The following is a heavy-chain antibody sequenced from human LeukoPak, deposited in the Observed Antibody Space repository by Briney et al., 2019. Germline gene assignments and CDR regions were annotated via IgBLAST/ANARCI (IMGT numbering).Heavy chain of an antibody. J-gene: IGHJ4*02. V-gene: IGHV3-23*01. CDR3: AKAPIWAVAGTEFDY. Sequence: PGGSLRLSCAASGFTFSSYAMSWVRQAPGKGPEWVSAISGSGGSTYYADSVKGRFTISRDNSKNTLYLQMNSLRVEDTAVYYCAKAPIWAVAGTEFDYWGQGTLVTVSS. CDR2: ISGSGGST. CDR1: GFTFSSYA. D-gene: IGHD6-19*01.